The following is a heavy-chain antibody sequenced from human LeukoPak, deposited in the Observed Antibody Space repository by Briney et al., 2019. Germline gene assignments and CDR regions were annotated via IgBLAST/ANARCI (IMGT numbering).Heavy chain of an antibody. Sequence: PGGSLRLSCAASGFTFSSYAMHWVRQAPGKGLEWVAVISYDRSNKYYADSVKGRFTISRDNSKNTLYLQMNSLRAEDTAVYYCARTLKITMVRDSGMDVWGKGTTVTVSS. CDR1: GFTFSSYA. CDR3: ARTLKITMVRDSGMDV. J-gene: IGHJ6*04. V-gene: IGHV3-30*04. D-gene: IGHD3-10*01. CDR2: ISYDRSNK.